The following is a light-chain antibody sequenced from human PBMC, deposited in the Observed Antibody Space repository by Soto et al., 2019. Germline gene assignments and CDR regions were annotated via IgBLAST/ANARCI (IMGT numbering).Light chain of an antibody. J-gene: IGKJ2*01. CDR1: QSVSSY. V-gene: IGKV3-11*01. Sequence: EIVLTQSPATLSLSPGARATLSCRASQSVSSYLAWYQQKPGQAPRLLIYDASNRATGIPARFSGSGSGTDFTLTISSLEPEDLAVYYCQQRSNGPPYTFGQGTKPEIK. CDR3: QQRSNGPPYT. CDR2: DAS.